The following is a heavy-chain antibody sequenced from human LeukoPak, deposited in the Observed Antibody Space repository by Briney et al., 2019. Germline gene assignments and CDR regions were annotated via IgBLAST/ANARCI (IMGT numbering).Heavy chain of an antibody. J-gene: IGHJ4*02. CDR3: TRHAAGGDTGGYPSDY. CDR1: GFTFSGSA. CDR2: IRNKGNSYAT. V-gene: IGHV3-73*01. D-gene: IGHD2-8*02. Sequence: GGSLRLSCATSGFTFSGSAMHWVRQASGEGLEWIGRIRNKGNSYATVYAASVEGRFIISRDDSKNTAYLQMNSLKTEDTAMYYCTRHAAGGDTGGYPSDYWGQGTLVTVSS.